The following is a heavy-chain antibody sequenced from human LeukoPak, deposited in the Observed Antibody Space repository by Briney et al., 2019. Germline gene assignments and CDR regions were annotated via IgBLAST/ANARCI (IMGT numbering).Heavy chain of an antibody. CDR2: INHSGST. Sequence: SETLSLTCAVYGGSFSGYYWSWIRQPPGKGLEWIGEINHSGSTNYNPSLKSRVTISVDTSKNQFSLKLSSVTAADTAVYYCAGGIRPYSSSTLFDYWGQGTLVTVSS. J-gene: IGHJ4*02. D-gene: IGHD6-6*01. V-gene: IGHV4-34*01. CDR3: AGGIRPYSSSTLFDY. CDR1: GGSFSGYY.